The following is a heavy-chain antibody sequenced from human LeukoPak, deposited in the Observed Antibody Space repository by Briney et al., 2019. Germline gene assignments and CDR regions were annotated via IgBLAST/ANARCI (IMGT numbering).Heavy chain of an antibody. CDR1: GYSISSGYY. CDR2: IYHSGST. D-gene: IGHD4-17*01. J-gene: IGHJ3*02. CDR3: ARGLIYGKGAFDI. Sequence: SETLSLTCTVSGYSISSGYYWGWIRQPPGKGLEWIGSIYHSGSTYYNPSLKSRVTISVDTSKNQFSLKLSSVTAADTAVYYCARGLIYGKGAFDIWGQGTMVTVSS. V-gene: IGHV4-38-2*02.